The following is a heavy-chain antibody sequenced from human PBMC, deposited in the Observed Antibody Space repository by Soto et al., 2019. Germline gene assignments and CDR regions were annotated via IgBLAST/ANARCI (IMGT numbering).Heavy chain of an antibody. D-gene: IGHD3-10*01. J-gene: IGHJ4*02. Sequence: GESLKISCKGSGYSFTSYWIGWVRQMPGKGLEWMGIFYPGDSDTRYSPSFKGQVTISADKSISTAYLQWSSLKASDTAMYYCARSAGITMVRGVIDYWGQGTLVTVSS. CDR2: FYPGDSDT. CDR3: ARSAGITMVRGVIDY. CDR1: GYSFTSYW. V-gene: IGHV5-51*01.